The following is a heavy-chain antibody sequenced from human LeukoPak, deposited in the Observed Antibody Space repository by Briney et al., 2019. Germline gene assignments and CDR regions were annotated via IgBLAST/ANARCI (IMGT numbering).Heavy chain of an antibody. Sequence: SDTLSLTCAVYGGSFSVYYWSCIRQPPGKGLEWIGEINHSGSTNYNPSLKSRVTISVDTSKNQFSLKMSCVTAADTAVYYCARNLTPTVTERPFDYWGQGTLVTVSS. CDR3: ARNLTPTVTERPFDY. CDR2: INHSGST. CDR1: GGSFSVYY. V-gene: IGHV4-34*01. D-gene: IGHD4-17*01. J-gene: IGHJ4*02.